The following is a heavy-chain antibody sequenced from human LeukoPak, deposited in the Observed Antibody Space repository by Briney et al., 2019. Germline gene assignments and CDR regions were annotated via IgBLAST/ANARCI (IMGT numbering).Heavy chain of an antibody. CDR3: PGTAVTTAIDY. Sequence: SETLSLTCTVSGGSISSYYWSWIRQPPGKGLEWIGYIYYSGSTNYSPSLKSRVTISVDTSKNHFSLKLSSVTAADTAVYYCPGTAVTTAIDYWGQGTLVTVSS. V-gene: IGHV4-59*08. J-gene: IGHJ4*02. CDR1: GGSISSYY. CDR2: IYYSGST. D-gene: IGHD4-17*01.